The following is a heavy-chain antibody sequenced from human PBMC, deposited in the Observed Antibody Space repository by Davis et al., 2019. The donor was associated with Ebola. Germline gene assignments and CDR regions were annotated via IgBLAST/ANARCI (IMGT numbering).Heavy chain of an antibody. D-gene: IGHD7-27*01. CDR1: GFIFSTYD. Sequence: GESLKISCVASGFIFSTYDMQWVRQAPGKGLEWVAVISYDGSNKYYADSVKGRFTISRDNSKNTLYLQMNSLRAEDTAVYYCARDLNDNWGSLTIDYWGQGTLVTVSS. CDR2: ISYDGSNK. J-gene: IGHJ4*02. CDR3: ARDLNDNWGSLTIDY. V-gene: IGHV3-30-3*01.